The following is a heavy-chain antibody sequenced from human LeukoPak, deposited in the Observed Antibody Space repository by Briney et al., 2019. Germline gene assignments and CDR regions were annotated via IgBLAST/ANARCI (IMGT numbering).Heavy chain of an antibody. Sequence: PGGSLRLSCAASGFIFDNYAMNWVRQAPGKGLEWIAYISSVGTMYCADSVKARFTISRDNGDNSLSLQMNSLRAGDTAVYYCARSRVIVDAFDIWGQGTMVTVSS. CDR3: ARSRVIVDAFDI. V-gene: IGHV3-48*03. D-gene: IGHD2-21*01. CDR1: GFIFDNYA. CDR2: ISSVGTM. J-gene: IGHJ3*02.